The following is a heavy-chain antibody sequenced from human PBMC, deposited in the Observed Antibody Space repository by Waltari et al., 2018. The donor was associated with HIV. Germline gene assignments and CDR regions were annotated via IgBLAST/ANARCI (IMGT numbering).Heavy chain of an antibody. J-gene: IGHJ2*01. V-gene: IGHV1-69*01. CDR3: ARLGGGNGDRYWHFDL. Sequence: QAQLVQSGAEVKKPGSSVKVSCTSSGGIFRTSCLNWLRQVPGQGREWMGGIVPLLGTATYAQIFQGRVTITADEVTTTTHMELSSLTSEDTALYYGARLGGGNGDRYWHFDLWGRGTLVTVSS. CDR2: IVPLLGTA. CDR1: GGIFRTSC. D-gene: IGHD2-21*01.